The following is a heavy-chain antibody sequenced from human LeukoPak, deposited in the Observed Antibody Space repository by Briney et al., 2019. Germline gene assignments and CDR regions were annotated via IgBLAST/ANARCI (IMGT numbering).Heavy chain of an antibody. V-gene: IGHV4-34*01. D-gene: IGHD6-19*01. CDR2: INHSGST. CDR1: GGSFSGYY. CDR3: ARVAVAGPFDAFDI. Sequence: SETLSLTCAVYGGSFSGYYWSWIRQPPGKGLEWIGEINHSGSTNYNPSLKSRVTISVGTSKNQFSLKLSSVTAADTAVYYCARVAVAGPFDAFDIWGQGTMVTVSS. J-gene: IGHJ3*02.